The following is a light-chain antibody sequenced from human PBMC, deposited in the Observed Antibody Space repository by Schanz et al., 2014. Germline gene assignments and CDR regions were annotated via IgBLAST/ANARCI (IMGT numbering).Light chain of an antibody. CDR2: DVS. CDR1: SSDVGGYNY. CDR3: CSYAGDSAFVV. J-gene: IGLJ2*01. Sequence: QSALTQPRSVSGSPGQSVTISCTGTSSDVGGYNYVSWYQHHPGKAPQLMIYDVSKRPSGVPDRFSGSKSGNTASLTISGLQAEDETDYYCCSYAGDSAFVVFGGGTKVTVL. V-gene: IGLV2-11*01.